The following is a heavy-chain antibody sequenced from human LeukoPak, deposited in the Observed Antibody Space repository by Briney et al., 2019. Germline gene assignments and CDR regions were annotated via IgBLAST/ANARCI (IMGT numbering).Heavy chain of an antibody. CDR1: GFTFSSYA. CDR3: ARVDIVAN. D-gene: IGHD5-12*01. J-gene: IGHJ4*02. Sequence: GRSLRLSCAASGFTFSSYAMHWVRQAPGKGLEWVAVISYDGSNKYYADSVKGRFTISRDNSKNTLYLQMNSLRAEDTAVYYCARVDIVANWGQGTLVTVSS. CDR2: ISYDGSNK. V-gene: IGHV3-30-3*01.